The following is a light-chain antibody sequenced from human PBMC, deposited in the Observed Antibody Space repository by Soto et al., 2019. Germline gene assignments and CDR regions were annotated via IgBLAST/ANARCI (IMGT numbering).Light chain of an antibody. CDR2: DAS. J-gene: IGKJ1*01. CDR1: QSVSSY. V-gene: IGKV3-11*01. Sequence: EIVLTQSAATLSLSPGERATISCLASQSVSSYLAWYQQKPGQAPRLLIYDASNRATGIPARFSGSGSGTEFTLTISSLQSEDFAVYYCQQYNNWPPWTFGQVTKVDIK. CDR3: QQYNNWPPWT.